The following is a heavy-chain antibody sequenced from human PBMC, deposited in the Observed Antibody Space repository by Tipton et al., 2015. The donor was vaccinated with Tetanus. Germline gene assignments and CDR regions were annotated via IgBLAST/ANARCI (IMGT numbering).Heavy chain of an antibody. CDR1: GFTFSRNP. V-gene: IGHV3-23*01. D-gene: IGHD5-24*01. Sequence: SLRLSCAASGFTFSRNPMTWVRQAPGKGLEWVSGISGSGGSTYYADSVKGRFTISRDNSKNTLYLQMNSLRAEDTAVYYCARDSFSAATITNYFDYWGQGTLVTVSS. J-gene: IGHJ4*02. CDR2: ISGSGGST. CDR3: ARDSFSAATITNYFDY.